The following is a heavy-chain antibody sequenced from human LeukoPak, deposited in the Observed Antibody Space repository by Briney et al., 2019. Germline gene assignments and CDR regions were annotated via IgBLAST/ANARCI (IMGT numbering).Heavy chain of an antibody. CDR3: AKGSDILTGYSPYYYYGMDV. CDR2: ISGRGGST. J-gene: IGHJ6*04. V-gene: IGHV3-23*01. Sequence: GGSLRLSCAASGFTFSSYAMSWVRQAPGKGLEWVSAISGRGGSTYYADSVKGRFTISRDNSKSTLYLQMNSLRAEDTAVYYCAKGSDILTGYSPYYYYGMDVWGKGTTVTVSS. CDR1: GFTFSSYA. D-gene: IGHD3-9*01.